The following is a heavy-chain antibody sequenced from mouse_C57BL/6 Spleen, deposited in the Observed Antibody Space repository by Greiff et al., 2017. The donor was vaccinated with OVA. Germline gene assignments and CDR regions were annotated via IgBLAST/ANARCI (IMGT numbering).Heavy chain of an antibody. Sequence: QVQLQQSGAELVKPGASVKMSCKASGYTFTTYPIEWLKQRHGKGLEWIGNFLPYNDDTKYNEKFKGKATFTADKSSSTVYMKLSRLTSDDSASYCGARGDYDGFDYWGKGTTLTVSS. D-gene: IGHD1-1*01. CDR3: ARGDYDGFDY. CDR1: GYTFTTYP. V-gene: IGHV1-47*01. J-gene: IGHJ2*01. CDR2: FLPYNDDT.